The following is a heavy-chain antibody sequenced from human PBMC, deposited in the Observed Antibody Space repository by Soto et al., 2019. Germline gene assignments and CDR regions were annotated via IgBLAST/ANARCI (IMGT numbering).Heavy chain of an antibody. CDR1: GGSISSSSYY. Sequence: SETLSLTCTVSGGSISSSSYYWGWIRQPPGKGLEWIGSIYYSGSTYYNPSLKSRVTISVDTSKNQFSLKLSSVTAADTAVYYCARREMATMFAFDIRGQGTMVT. CDR2: IYYSGST. J-gene: IGHJ3*02. CDR3: ARREMATMFAFDI. V-gene: IGHV4-39*01. D-gene: IGHD5-12*01.